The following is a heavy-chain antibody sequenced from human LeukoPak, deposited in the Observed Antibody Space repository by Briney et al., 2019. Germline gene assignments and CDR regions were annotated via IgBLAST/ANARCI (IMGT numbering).Heavy chain of an antibody. J-gene: IGHJ4*02. CDR1: GGSISSGGYY. CDR3: ARGKKELLGYFDY. D-gene: IGHD1-26*01. Sequence: PSETLSLTCTVSGGSISSGGYYWSWIRQPPGKGLEWIGYIYYSGSTNYNPSLKSRVTISVDTSKNQFSLKLSSVTAADTAVYYCARGKKELLGYFDYWGQGTLVTVSS. V-gene: IGHV4-61*08. CDR2: IYYSGST.